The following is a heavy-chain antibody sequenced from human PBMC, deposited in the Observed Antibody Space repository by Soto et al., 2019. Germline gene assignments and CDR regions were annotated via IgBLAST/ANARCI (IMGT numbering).Heavy chain of an antibody. V-gene: IGHV4-39*01. D-gene: IGHD3-3*01. CDR3: ARSKAYYDFWSGYGSLYNYYGMDV. J-gene: IGHJ6*01. CDR2: IYYSGST. Sequence: SETLSLTCTVSGGSISSSSYYWGWIRQPPGKGLEWIGSIYYSGSTYYNPSLKSRVTISVDTSKNQFSLKLSSVTAADTAVYYCARSKAYYDFWSGYGSLYNYYGMDVWGQGTTVT. CDR1: GGSISSSSYY.